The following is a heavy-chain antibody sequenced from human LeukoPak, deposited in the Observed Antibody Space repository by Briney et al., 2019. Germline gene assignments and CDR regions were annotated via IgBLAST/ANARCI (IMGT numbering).Heavy chain of an antibody. Sequence: SVKVSCKASGGTFSSYAISWVRQAPGQGLEWMGGIIPIFGTANYAQKFQGRVTITADESTSTAYMELRSLRSEDTAVYYCARGDRRYFAWSPSPPENELSYWGQGTLVTVSS. CDR1: GGTFSSYA. D-gene: IGHD3-9*01. J-gene: IGHJ4*02. V-gene: IGHV1-69*13. CDR3: ARGDRRYFAWSPSPPENELSY. CDR2: IIPIFGTA.